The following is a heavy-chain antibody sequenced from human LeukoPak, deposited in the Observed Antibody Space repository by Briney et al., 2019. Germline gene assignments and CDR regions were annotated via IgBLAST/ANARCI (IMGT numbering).Heavy chain of an antibody. D-gene: IGHD6-13*01. Sequence: GGSLRLSCAASGFTFSTYWMTWVRQAPGKGLEWVANMKQDGSQRYYVDSVKGRFTISRDNAKNSLYLQMNSLRAEDTAVYYCARGLLAAAGIDYWGQGALVTVSS. J-gene: IGHJ4*02. V-gene: IGHV3-7*04. CDR2: MKQDGSQR. CDR1: GFTFSTYW. CDR3: ARGLLAAAGIDY.